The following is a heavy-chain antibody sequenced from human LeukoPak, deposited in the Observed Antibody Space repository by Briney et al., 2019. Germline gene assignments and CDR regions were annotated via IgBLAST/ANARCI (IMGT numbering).Heavy chain of an antibody. CDR1: GYTFTTHD. J-gene: IGHJ4*02. V-gene: IGHV1-8*01. Sequence: ASVNVSCKASGYTFTTHDINWVRQATGQGLEWLGWMSPNSGDTGYAQKFQGRVTMTSDSSISTAYMELSSLRSEDMAIYYCVRTPPNWGFDYWGQGTLVTVSS. CDR2: MSPNSGDT. CDR3: VRTPPNWGFDY. D-gene: IGHD7-27*01.